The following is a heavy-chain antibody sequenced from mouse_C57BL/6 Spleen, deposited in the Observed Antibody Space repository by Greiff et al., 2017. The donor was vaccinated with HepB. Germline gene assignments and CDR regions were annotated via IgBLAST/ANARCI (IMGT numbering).Heavy chain of an antibody. CDR2: IDPANGNT. V-gene: IGHV14-3*01. CDR3: ADGYDYAMDY. Sequence: VQLQHSVAELVRPGASVKLSCTASGFNIKNTYMHWVKQRPEQGLEWIGRIDPANGNTKYAPKFQGKATITADKSSSTAYMQLSSLTSEDSAVYFCADGYDYAMDYWGQGTSVTVSS. D-gene: IGHD2-3*01. J-gene: IGHJ4*01. CDR1: GFNIKNTY.